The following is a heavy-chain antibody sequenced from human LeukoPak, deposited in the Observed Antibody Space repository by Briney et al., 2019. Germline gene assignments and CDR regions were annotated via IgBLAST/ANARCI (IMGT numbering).Heavy chain of an antibody. V-gene: IGHV3-30*04. Sequence: GGSLRLSCEASGFTFSTFAMHWVRQAPGKGLEWVAFISYNGNDKFYADSVKGRFTISRDNSKNTLYLQMNSLRAEDTAVYYCAKEGYYDSFDYWGQGTLVTVSS. CDR1: GFTFSTFA. CDR2: ISYNGNDK. D-gene: IGHD3-22*01. J-gene: IGHJ4*02. CDR3: AKEGYYDSFDY.